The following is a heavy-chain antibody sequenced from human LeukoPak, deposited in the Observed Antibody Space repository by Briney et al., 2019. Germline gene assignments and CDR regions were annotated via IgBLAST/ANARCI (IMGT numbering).Heavy chain of an antibody. CDR3: ARGPTTVSVDY. CDR1: GFTFSSYR. CDR2: ISSSSSYI. Sequence: EAGGSLRLSCAASGFTFSSYRMTWVRQAPGKGLEGVSSISSSSSYIYYADSVKGRFTISRDNAKDSLYLQMISLRAGDTAVYYCARGPTTVSVDYWGQGTLVTVSS. D-gene: IGHD4-17*01. J-gene: IGHJ4*02. V-gene: IGHV3-21*01.